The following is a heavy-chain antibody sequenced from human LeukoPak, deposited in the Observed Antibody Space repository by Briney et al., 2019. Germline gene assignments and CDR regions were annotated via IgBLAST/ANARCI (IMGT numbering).Heavy chain of an antibody. CDR3: AKYRDYSSSAALDY. Sequence: GGSLRLSCTASGFTFSNYAMSWVRQAPGKGLEWVSAISGSAVSTYSTDSVKGRFTISRDNSKNTLYLQMNSLKAEDTAVYYCAKYRDYSSSAALDYWGQGSLVTVSS. CDR2: ISGSAVST. D-gene: IGHD6-6*01. J-gene: IGHJ4*02. V-gene: IGHV3-23*01. CDR1: GFTFSNYA.